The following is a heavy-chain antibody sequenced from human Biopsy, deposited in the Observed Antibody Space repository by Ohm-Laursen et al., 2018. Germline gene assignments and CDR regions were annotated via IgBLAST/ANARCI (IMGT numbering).Heavy chain of an antibody. D-gene: IGHD3-9*01. Sequence: SVKVSCKAPEGTFSNYGVNWVRQAPGQGLEWLGGNIPILGTGNYAKKFQDRVTVAADTSTSTATMELRSLRSGDTAVYYCATKLTGYFHHWGQGTLVIVSS. CDR3: ATKLTGYFHH. CDR1: EGTFSNYG. CDR2: NIPILGTG. V-gene: IGHV1-69*06. J-gene: IGHJ1*01.